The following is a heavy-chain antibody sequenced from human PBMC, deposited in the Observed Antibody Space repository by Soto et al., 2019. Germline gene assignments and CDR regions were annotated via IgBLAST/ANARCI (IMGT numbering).Heavy chain of an antibody. CDR2: ISGSGGST. J-gene: IGHJ6*03. CDR1: GFTFSSYA. Sequence: GGSLRLSCAASGFTFSSYAMSWVRQAPGKGLEWVSAISGSGGSTYYADSVKGRFTISRDNSKNTLYLQMNSLRAEDTAVYYCAKDQFDFIASGSPQDYYMDVWGKGTTVTVSS. D-gene: IGHD3-10*01. CDR3: AKDQFDFIASGSPQDYYMDV. V-gene: IGHV3-23*01.